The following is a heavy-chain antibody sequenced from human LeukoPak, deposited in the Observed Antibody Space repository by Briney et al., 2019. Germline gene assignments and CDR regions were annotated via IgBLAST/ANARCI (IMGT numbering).Heavy chain of an antibody. D-gene: IGHD6-6*01. CDR2: IYPGDSDT. Sequence: PGESLKISCKGSGYSFTSYWIGWVRQMPGKGLEWMGIIYPGDSDTRYSPSFQGQVTISADKSISTAYLQWSSLKASDTAMYYCARQRKSIAARGDYYCYMDVWGKGTTVTVSS. J-gene: IGHJ6*03. CDR1: GYSFTSYW. V-gene: IGHV5-51*01. CDR3: ARQRKSIAARGDYYCYMDV.